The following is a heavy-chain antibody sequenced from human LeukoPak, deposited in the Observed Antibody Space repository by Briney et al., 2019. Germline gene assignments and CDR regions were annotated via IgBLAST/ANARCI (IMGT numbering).Heavy chain of an antibody. CDR3: ARDIVVVPAAIGGLDY. J-gene: IGHJ4*02. CDR2: INPSGGST. V-gene: IGHV1-46*01. Sequence: ASVKVSCKASGYTFTSYYMHWVRQDPGQGLEWMGIINPSGGSTSYAQKFQGRVTMTRDTSTSTVYMELSSLRSEDTAVYYCARDIVVVPAAIGGLDYWGQGTLVTVSS. D-gene: IGHD2-2*02. CDR1: GYTFTSYY.